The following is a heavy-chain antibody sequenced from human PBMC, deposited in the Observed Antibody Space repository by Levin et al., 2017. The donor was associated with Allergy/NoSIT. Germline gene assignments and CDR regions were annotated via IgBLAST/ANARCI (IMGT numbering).Heavy chain of an antibody. D-gene: IGHD3-22*01. CDR1: GGSITSGGYP. CDR3: ARGAYYYGSTGYYYFDH. CDR2: IYHSGSS. V-gene: IGHV4-30-2*01. J-gene: IGHJ4*02. Sequence: SETLSLTCSVSGGSITSGGYPWSWIRQPPGKGLEWIGFIYHSGSSYYNPSLKSRVTMSVDRSRNQFSLKLSSVTAADTAVYYCARGAYYYGSTGYYYFDHWGQGALVTVSS.